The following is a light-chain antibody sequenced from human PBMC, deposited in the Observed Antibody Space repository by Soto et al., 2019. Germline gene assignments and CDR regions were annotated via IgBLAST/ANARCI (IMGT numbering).Light chain of an antibody. Sequence: DIVMTQSPDSLAVSLGERATINCKSSQSVLYSSNNKNYLTWYQQKPGQPPKLLIYWASTRESGVPDRFSGSGSGTDFTLTISSLQAEDVAVYYCQQHYNTPRTFGQGTKVEI. J-gene: IGKJ1*01. V-gene: IGKV4-1*01. CDR1: QSVLYSSNNKNY. CDR2: WAS. CDR3: QQHYNTPRT.